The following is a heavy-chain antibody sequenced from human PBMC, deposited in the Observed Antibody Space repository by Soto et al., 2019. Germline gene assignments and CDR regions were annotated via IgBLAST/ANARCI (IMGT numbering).Heavy chain of an antibody. CDR1: GFTFSSYA. J-gene: IGHJ6*02. V-gene: IGHV3-23*01. Sequence: GGSLRLSCAASGFTFSSYAMSWVRQAPGKGLEWVSAISGSGGSTYYADSVKGRFTISGDNSKNTLYLQMNSLRAEDTAVYYFAKAGYSSGWFMDAYYYYGMDVWGQGTTVTVSS. D-gene: IGHD6-19*01. CDR3: AKAGYSSGWFMDAYYYYGMDV. CDR2: ISGSGGST.